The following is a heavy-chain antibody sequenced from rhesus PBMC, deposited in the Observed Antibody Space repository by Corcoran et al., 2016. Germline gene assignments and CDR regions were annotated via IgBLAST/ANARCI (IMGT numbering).Heavy chain of an antibody. CDR3: ANGGPDKDRFDV. Sequence: QLQQQESGPGLVRPSETLSLTCAVAGGSISHRWWCWIRQPPGKGLEWIGRISGGSGSSSYSPSLRSRATISTDTSRNHISLRLIFVTAADTALYYCANGGPDKDRFDVWGPGVLVTVSS. CDR2: ISGGSGSS. J-gene: IGHJ5-1*01. D-gene: IGHD3-34*01. V-gene: IGHV4-147*01. CDR1: GGSISHRW.